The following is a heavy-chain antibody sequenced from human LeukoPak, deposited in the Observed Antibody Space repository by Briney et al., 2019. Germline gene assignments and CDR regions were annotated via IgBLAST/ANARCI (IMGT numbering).Heavy chain of an antibody. J-gene: IGHJ1*01. CDR3: ARDKAVTTEVTQHFQH. Sequence: ASVTVSCKASRYTFTSYVISWVRQAPGQGLEWMGWISGYNGYTDYAQKVQFRVTMTTDTSTSTAYMGLRSLRSDDTAVYYCARDKAVTTEVTQHFQHWGQGTLVTVSS. CDR2: ISGYNGYT. CDR1: RYTFTSYV. D-gene: IGHD4-23*01. V-gene: IGHV1-18*01.